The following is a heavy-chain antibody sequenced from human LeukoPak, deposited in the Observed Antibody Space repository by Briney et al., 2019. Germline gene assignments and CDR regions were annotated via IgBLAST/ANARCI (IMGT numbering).Heavy chain of an antibody. Sequence: PSETLSLTCTVFGASITDYYWSWIRQTPEMGLEYIGYIHISGKTYNNPSLKGRVTVSLDTSQNQFSLKLTSVTAADTAVYFCARHLGEGTYPMDRWGQGILVTVSS. V-gene: IGHV4-59*08. CDR1: GASITDYY. J-gene: IGHJ5*02. D-gene: IGHD1-26*01. CDR2: IHISGKT. CDR3: ARHLGEGTYPMDR.